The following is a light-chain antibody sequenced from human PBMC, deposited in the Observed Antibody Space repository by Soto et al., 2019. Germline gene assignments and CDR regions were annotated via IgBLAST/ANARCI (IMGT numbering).Light chain of an antibody. Sequence: QSALTQPASVSGSPGQSITISCTGTSSDVSSYNYVSWYQQHPGKAPKLMIYEVSNRPSGVSNRFSGPKSGNTASLTISGLHAEDEANYYCSSYTSISTPVFGGRTQLTVL. V-gene: IGLV2-14*01. CDR3: SSYTSISTPV. J-gene: IGLJ3*02. CDR2: EVS. CDR1: SSDVSSYNY.